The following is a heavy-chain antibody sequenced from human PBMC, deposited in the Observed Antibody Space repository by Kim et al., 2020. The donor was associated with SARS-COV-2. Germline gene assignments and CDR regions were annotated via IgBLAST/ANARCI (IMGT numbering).Heavy chain of an antibody. CDR3: AKDGSLSYDILTGYYNPNYYYYGMDV. D-gene: IGHD3-9*01. CDR1: GFTFSSYA. V-gene: IGHV3-33*03. Sequence: GGSLRLSCAASGFTFSSYAMHWVRQAPGKGLEWVAVIWYDGSNKYYADSVKGRFTISRDKSKNTLYLQMNSLRAEDTAVYYCAKDGSLSYDILTGYYNPNYYYYGMDVWGQGTTVTVSS. J-gene: IGHJ6*02. CDR2: IWYDGSNK.